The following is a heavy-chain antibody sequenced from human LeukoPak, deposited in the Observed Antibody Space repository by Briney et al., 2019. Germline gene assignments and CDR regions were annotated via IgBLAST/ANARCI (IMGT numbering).Heavy chain of an antibody. V-gene: IGHV1-2*02. Sequence: GASVNVSCKASGYTFTGYYMHWVRQAPAQGLDWMGWINPNSGGTNYAQKFQGRVTITSDTSISTAYMELSRLRSDDTAVYYCARDPTLLWFGELLSYYYYYGMDVWGQGTTVTVSS. CDR1: GYTFTGYY. CDR3: ARDPTLLWFGELLSYYYYYGMDV. D-gene: IGHD3-10*01. J-gene: IGHJ6*02. CDR2: INPNSGGT.